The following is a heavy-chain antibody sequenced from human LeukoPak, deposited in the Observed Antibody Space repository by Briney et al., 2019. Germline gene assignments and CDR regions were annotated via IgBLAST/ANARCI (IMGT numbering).Heavy chain of an antibody. CDR1: GFDLSDYY. J-gene: IGHJ4*02. CDR2: ISSSGGNI. Sequence: GGSLRLSCVVSGFDLSDYYMSWIRQAPGKGLGWISYISSSGGNIYFADSVKGRFTMSRGNARGSLYLQMNSLRADDTAIYYCARRRDYFDYWGQGTLVTVSS. V-gene: IGHV3-11*01. CDR3: ARRRDYFDY.